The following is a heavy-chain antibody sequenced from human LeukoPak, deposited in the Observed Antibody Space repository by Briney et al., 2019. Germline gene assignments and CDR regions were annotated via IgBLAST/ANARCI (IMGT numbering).Heavy chain of an antibody. CDR2: ISGSGGST. CDR3: ANPGYDFWSGYSTGYFDY. J-gene: IGHJ4*02. Sequence: GGSLRLSCAASGFTFSSYAMSWVRQAPGKGLEWVSAISGSGGSTYYADSVKGRFTTSRDNSKNTLYLQMNSLRAEDTAVYYCANPGYDFWSGYSTGYFDYWGQGTLVTVSS. CDR1: GFTFSSYA. V-gene: IGHV3-23*01. D-gene: IGHD3-3*01.